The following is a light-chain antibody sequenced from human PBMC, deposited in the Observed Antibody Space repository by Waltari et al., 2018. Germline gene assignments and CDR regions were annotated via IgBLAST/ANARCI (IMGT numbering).Light chain of an antibody. V-gene: IGLV1-40*01. CDR2: DNP. CDR1: NSSIEAGYA. CDR3: QSYDSSLSAWV. Sequence: QSVLTQPPSVSGAPGQRVTISCTGSNSSIEAGYAVHWYQQLPVTAPKLLSYDNPNRPSGAPDRFSGSKSGTSSSLAITGLQPEDEADYYCQSYDSSLSAWVFGGGTKLTVL. J-gene: IGLJ3*02.